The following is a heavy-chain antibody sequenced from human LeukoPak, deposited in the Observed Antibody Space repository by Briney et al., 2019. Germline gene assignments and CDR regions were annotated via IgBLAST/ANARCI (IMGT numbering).Heavy chain of an antibody. D-gene: IGHD3-16*02. CDR3: ARVPPYDYVWGSYRYYGRYFDY. V-gene: IGHV1-18*01. CDR1: GYTFTSYG. Sequence: ASVKVSCKASGYTFTSYGSSWVRQAPGQGLEWMGWISAYNGNTNYAQKLQGRVTMTTDTSTSTAYMELRSLRSDDTAVYYCARVPPYDYVWGSYRYYGRYFDYWGQGTLVTVSS. CDR2: ISAYNGNT. J-gene: IGHJ4*02.